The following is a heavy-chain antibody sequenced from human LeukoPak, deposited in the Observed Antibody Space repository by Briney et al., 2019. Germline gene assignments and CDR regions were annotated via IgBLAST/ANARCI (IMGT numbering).Heavy chain of an antibody. CDR2: IDPSDSYT. Sequence: GESLKISCKGSGYSFTTYWISWVRQMPGKGLEWMGRIDPSDSYTNYSPSFQGHVTISADKSISTAYLRWSSLEASDTAMYYCARHRSRTTEFDYWGQGTLVTVSS. CDR3: ARHRSRTTEFDY. J-gene: IGHJ4*02. D-gene: IGHD1-1*01. CDR1: GYSFTTYW. V-gene: IGHV5-10-1*01.